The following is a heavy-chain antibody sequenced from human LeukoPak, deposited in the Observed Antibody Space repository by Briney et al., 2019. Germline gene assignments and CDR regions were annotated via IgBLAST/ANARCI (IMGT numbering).Heavy chain of an antibody. Sequence: GGSLRLSCAASGFTFDDYAMHWVRQAPGKGLEWVSGISWNSGSIGYADSVKGRFTISRDNAKNSLYLQMNSLRAEGTALYYCAKDAGYDILTGYYSDYWGQGTLVTVSS. CDR2: ISWNSGSI. V-gene: IGHV3-9*01. D-gene: IGHD3-9*01. CDR3: AKDAGYDILTGYYSDY. J-gene: IGHJ4*02. CDR1: GFTFDDYA.